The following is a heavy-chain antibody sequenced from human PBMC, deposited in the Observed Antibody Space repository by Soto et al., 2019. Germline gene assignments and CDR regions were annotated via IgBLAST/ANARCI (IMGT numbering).Heavy chain of an antibody. Sequence: PGGSLRLSCAASGFTSSNYGMHWVRQAPGKGLEWVAVISYDGSNKYYADSVKGRFTISRDNSKNTLYLQMNSLRAEDTAVYYCAKDVDIAATISYGLDVWGQGIKVTVSS. D-gene: IGHD5-12*01. CDR1: GFTSSNYG. V-gene: IGHV3-30*18. CDR2: ISYDGSNK. CDR3: AKDVDIAATISYGLDV. J-gene: IGHJ6*02.